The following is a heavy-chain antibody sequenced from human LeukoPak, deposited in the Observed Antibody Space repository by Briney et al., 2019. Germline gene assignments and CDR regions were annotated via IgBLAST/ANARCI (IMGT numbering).Heavy chain of an antibody. CDR2: IYYSGSA. J-gene: IGHJ4*02. D-gene: IGHD3-22*01. Sequence: SETLSLTCTVSGGSISGHYWSWIRRPPGKGLEWIGHIYYSGSAGYNASLKSRATMFVDTSKNEFSLTLRSVTAADTAVYYCARVGDSSGYSVLDSWGQGTLVTVSS. V-gene: IGHV4-59*11. CDR3: ARVGDSSGYSVLDS. CDR1: GGSISGHY.